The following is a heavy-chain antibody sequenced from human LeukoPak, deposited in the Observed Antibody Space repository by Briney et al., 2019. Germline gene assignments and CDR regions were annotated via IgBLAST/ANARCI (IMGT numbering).Heavy chain of an antibody. Sequence: ASVKVSCKASGYTFTSYYMHWVRQAPGQGLEWMGIINPSGGSTSYAQKFQGRVTMTRDTSTSTVYMELSSLRSEDTAVYYCARVPATILTPDDAFDIWGQGRMVTVSS. D-gene: IGHD5-12*01. CDR1: GYTFTSYY. CDR3: ARVPATILTPDDAFDI. J-gene: IGHJ3*02. V-gene: IGHV1-46*03. CDR2: INPSGGST.